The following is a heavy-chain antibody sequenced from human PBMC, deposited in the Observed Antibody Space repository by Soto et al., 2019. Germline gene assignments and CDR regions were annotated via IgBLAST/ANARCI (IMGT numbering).Heavy chain of an antibody. D-gene: IGHD3-9*01. CDR1: GGSFSGYY. Sequence: QVQLQQWGAGPLRPLETLSLTCGVSGGSFSGYYWAWIRQSPGKGLEWIGEINDRGSINYNPSLKSRVSISVDTSKNHYLLNLRSVTAADTAVYYCARESHDILTGPPWVWYFDLWGRGTLVTVSS. CDR3: ARESHDILTGPPWVWYFDL. CDR2: INDRGSI. V-gene: IGHV4-34*01. J-gene: IGHJ2*01.